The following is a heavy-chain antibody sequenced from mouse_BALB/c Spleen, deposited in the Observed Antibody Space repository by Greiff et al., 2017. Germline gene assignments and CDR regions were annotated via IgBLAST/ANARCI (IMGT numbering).Heavy chain of an antibody. D-gene: IGHD2-14*01. V-gene: IGHV5-12-2*01. CDR3: ARGVYRYDFDV. CDR2: ISNGGGST. J-gene: IGHJ1*01. CDR1: GFTFSSYT. Sequence: EVKLMESGGGLVQPGGSLKLSCAASGFTFSSYTMSWVRQTPEKRLEWVAYISNGGGSTYYPDTVKGRFTISRDNAKNTLYLQMSSLKSEDTAMYYCARGVYRYDFDVWGAGTTVTVSS.